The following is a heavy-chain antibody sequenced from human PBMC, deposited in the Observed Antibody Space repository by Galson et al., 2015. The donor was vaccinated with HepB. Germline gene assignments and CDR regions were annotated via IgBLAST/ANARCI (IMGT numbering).Heavy chain of an antibody. CDR1: GFNFSNFV. J-gene: IGHJ6*03. D-gene: IGHD1-7*01. V-gene: IGHV3-23*01. CDR3: AREGNWNYVGYSYYYMDV. Sequence: SLRLSCAVSGFNFSNFVMAWVRQAPGKGLEWVSGISGTGKNKYYEDSVKGRFTVSRDNSRNTLYLQIDGLRVEDTAIYYCAREGNWNYVGYSYYYMDVWGKGTTVTVSS. CDR2: ISGTGKNK.